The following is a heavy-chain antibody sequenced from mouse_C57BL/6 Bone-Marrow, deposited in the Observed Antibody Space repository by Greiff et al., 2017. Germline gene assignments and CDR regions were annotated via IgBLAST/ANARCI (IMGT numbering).Heavy chain of an antibody. V-gene: IGHV1-81*01. Sequence: QVQLQQSGAELARPGASVKLSCKASGYTFTSYGISWVKQRTGQGLEWIGEIYPRSGNTYYNEKFKGKATLTADKSSSTAYMELRSLTSEDSAVYYCAKLKYYFGYWGQGTTLTVSA. CDR1: GYTFTSYG. CDR3: AKLKYYFGY. CDR2: IYPRSGNT. J-gene: IGHJ2*01.